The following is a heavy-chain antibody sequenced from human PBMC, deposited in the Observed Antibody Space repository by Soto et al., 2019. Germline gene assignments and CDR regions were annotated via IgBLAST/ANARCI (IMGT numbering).Heavy chain of an antibody. D-gene: IGHD1-1*01. CDR3: ARDLAATERRYFDY. V-gene: IGHV1-69*12. Sequence: QVQLVQSGAEVKKPGSSVKVSCKASGGTFSSYAISWVRQAPGQGLEWMGGIIPIFGTANYAQKFQGRVTITADESTSTAYMELSSLRSEDTAVYYCARDLAATERRYFDYWGQGTLVTVSS. CDR2: IIPIFGTA. J-gene: IGHJ4*02. CDR1: GGTFSSYA.